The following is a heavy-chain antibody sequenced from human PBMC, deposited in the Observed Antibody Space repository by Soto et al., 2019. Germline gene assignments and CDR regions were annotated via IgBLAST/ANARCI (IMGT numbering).Heavy chain of an antibody. Sequence: GGSLRLSCAASGFTFSSYAMSWVRQAPGKGLEWVSAISGSGGSTYYADSVKGRFTISRDNSKNTLYLQMNSLRAEDTAVYYCAKNQGAGDYYYYYGMDVWGQGTTVTVSS. J-gene: IGHJ6*02. CDR1: GFTFSSYA. CDR3: AKNQGAGDYYYYYGMDV. D-gene: IGHD2-8*02. V-gene: IGHV3-23*01. CDR2: ISGSGGST.